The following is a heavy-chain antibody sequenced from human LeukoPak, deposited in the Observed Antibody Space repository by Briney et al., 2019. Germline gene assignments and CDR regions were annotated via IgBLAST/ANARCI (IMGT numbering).Heavy chain of an antibody. J-gene: IGHJ4*02. CDR2: ISSSGSTI. Sequence: GGSLRLSCAASGFTFSDYYLSWIRQAPGKGLEWVSYISSSGSTIYYADSVKGRFTISRDNAKNSLYLQMNSLRAEDTAVYYCARAHLPMVRGSFPVIYWGQGTLVTVSS. V-gene: IGHV3-11*04. CDR3: ARAHLPMVRGSFPVIY. D-gene: IGHD3-10*01. CDR1: GFTFSDYY.